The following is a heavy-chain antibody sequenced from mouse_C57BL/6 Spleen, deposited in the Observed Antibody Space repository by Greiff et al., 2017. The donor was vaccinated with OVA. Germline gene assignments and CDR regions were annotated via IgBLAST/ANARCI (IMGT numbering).Heavy chain of an antibody. Sequence: EVKVVESGGGLVQPKGSLKLSCAASGFSFNTYAMNWVRQAPGKGLEWVARIRSKSNNYATYYADSVKDRFTIYRDDSESMLYLQMNNLKTEDTAMYYCVRKGFAYWGQGTLVTVSA. CDR3: VRKGFAY. J-gene: IGHJ3*01. CDR2: IRSKSNNYAT. V-gene: IGHV10-1*01. CDR1: GFSFNTYA.